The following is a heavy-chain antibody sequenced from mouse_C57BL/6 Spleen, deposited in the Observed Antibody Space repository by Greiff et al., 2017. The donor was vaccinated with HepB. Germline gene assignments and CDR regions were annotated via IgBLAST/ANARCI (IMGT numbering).Heavy chain of an antibody. V-gene: IGHV5-4*03. CDR3: ARSYGSSYDWYFDV. D-gene: IGHD1-1*01. CDR1: GFTFSSYA. CDR2: ISDGGSYT. Sequence: EVMLVESGGGLVKPGGSLKLSCAASGFTFSSYAMSWVRQTPEKRLEWVATISDGGSYTYYPDNVKGRFTISRDNAKNNLYLQMSHLKSEDTAMYYCARSYGSSYDWYFDVWGTGTTVTVSS. J-gene: IGHJ1*03.